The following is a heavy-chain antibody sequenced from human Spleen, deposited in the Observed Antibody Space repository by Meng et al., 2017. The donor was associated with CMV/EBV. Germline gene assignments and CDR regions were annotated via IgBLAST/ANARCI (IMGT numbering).Heavy chain of an antibody. Sequence: GGSLRLSCKGSGYSFTSYWIGWVRQMPGKGLEWMGIIYPGDSDTRYSPSFQGQVTISADKSISTAYLQWSSLKASDTAMYYCARRDIVVVPAAIPGDAFDIWGQGTMVTVSS. J-gene: IGHJ3*02. D-gene: IGHD2-2*02. CDR2: IYPGDSDT. CDR3: ARRDIVVVPAAIPGDAFDI. CDR1: GYSFTSYW. V-gene: IGHV5-51*01.